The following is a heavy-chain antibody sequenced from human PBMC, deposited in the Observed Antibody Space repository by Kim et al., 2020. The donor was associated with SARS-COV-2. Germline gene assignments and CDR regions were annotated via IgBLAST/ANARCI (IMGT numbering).Heavy chain of an antibody. CDR2: ISSSGSTI. Sequence: GGSLRLSCAASGFTFSSYEMNWVRQAPGKGLEWVSYISSSGSTIYYADSVKGRFTISRDNAKNSLYLQMNSLRAEDTAVYYCARREWAYLKGGAMDVWGQGTTVTVSS. J-gene: IGHJ6*02. V-gene: IGHV3-48*03. D-gene: IGHD3-3*01. CDR3: ARREWAYLKGGAMDV. CDR1: GFTFSSYE.